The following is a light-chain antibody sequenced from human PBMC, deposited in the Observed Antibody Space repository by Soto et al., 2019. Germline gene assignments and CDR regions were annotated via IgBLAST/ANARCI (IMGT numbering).Light chain of an antibody. V-gene: IGLV2-11*01. J-gene: IGLJ1*01. Sequence: QSALTQPRSVSGSPGQSVTISCTGTSSDVGTYNYVSWYQQHPGTAPKLIIYDVTKWPSGVPDRFSGSKSGNTASLTISGLQAEDEADYYCCSYEGSYTHVFGTGTKVTVL. CDR2: DVT. CDR1: SSDVGTYNY. CDR3: CSYEGSYTHV.